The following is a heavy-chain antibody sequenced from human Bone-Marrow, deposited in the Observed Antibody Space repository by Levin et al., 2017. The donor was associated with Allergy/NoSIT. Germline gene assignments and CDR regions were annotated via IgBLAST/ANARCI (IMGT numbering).Heavy chain of an antibody. D-gene: IGHD2-15*01. Sequence: SQTLSLPCSVSGGSISSSGYYWTWIRQHPGKGLEWIGFIHYSGSTHYNSSLERRISISVDTSKNLFSLRLSSMAAADTAIYYCAGSRGATLGAFDIWGQGTMVTVSS. V-gene: IGHV4-31*03. CDR1: GGSISSSGYY. J-gene: IGHJ3*02. CDR2: IHYSGST. CDR3: AGSRGATLGAFDI.